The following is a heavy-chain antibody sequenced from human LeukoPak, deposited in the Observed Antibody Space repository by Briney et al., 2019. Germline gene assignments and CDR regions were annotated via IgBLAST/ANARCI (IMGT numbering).Heavy chain of an antibody. CDR2: ISYDGSNK. J-gene: IGHJ3*02. CDR1: GFTFSTYS. V-gene: IGHV3-30*03. CDR3: ARGAQPRGYYDILTGWVLSAFDI. D-gene: IGHD3-9*01. Sequence: PGGFLRLSCAASGFTFSTYSMNWVRQAPGEGLEWVAVISYDGSNKYYADSVKGRFTISRDNSKNTLYLQMNSLRAEDTAVYYCARGAQPRGYYDILTGWVLSAFDIWGQGTMVTVSS.